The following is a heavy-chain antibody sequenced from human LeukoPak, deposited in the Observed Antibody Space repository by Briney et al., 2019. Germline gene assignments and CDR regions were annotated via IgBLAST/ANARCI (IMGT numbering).Heavy chain of an antibody. D-gene: IGHD3-3*01. Sequence: GASVKVSCKASGYTFTSYGISWVRQAPGQGLEWMGGIIPIFGTANYAQKFQGRVTITTDESTSTAYMELSSLRSEDTAVYYCVGSGYYNWFDPWGQGTLVTVSS. J-gene: IGHJ5*02. V-gene: IGHV1-69*05. CDR3: VGSGYYNWFDP. CDR2: IIPIFGTA. CDR1: GYTFTSYG.